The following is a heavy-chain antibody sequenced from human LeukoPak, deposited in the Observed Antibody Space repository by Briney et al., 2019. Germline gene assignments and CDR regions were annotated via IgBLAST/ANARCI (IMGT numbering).Heavy chain of an antibody. J-gene: IGHJ4*02. D-gene: IGHD2-2*01. CDR1: GSSISSYY. V-gene: IGHV4-59*01. Sequence: SETLSLTCTVSGSSISSYYWSWIRQPPGKGLEWIGYIYYSGSTNYNPSLKSRVTISVDTSKNQFSLKLSSVTAADTAVYYCARGIVVVPAAMRFDYWGQGTLVTVSS. CDR2: IYYSGST. CDR3: ARGIVVVPAAMRFDY.